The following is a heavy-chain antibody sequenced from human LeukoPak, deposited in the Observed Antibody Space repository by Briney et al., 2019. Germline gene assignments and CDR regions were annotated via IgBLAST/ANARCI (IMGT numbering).Heavy chain of an antibody. Sequence: SETLSLTCTVSGGSVSSGSYDWSWIRQPPGKGLEWIGYIYNSGSTNYNPSLKSRVTISVDTSKNQSSLKLSSVTAADTAVYYCARQSLSYYFDYWGQGTLVTVSS. CDR1: GGSVSSGSYD. V-gene: IGHV4-61*01. D-gene: IGHD2-21*01. CDR2: IYNSGST. J-gene: IGHJ4*02. CDR3: ARQSLSYYFDY.